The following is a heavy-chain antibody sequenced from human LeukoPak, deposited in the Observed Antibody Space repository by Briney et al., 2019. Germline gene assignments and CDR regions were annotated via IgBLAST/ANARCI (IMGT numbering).Heavy chain of an antibody. J-gene: IGHJ4*02. Sequence: ASVKVSCKASGGTFSSYAISWVRQATGQGLEWMGWVNPSSGVTRYAQKFQGRVTMTRNTSISTAYMELSSLRSEDTPVYYCAKNYDFLTGYASWGQGTLVTVSS. D-gene: IGHD3-9*01. CDR2: VNPSSGVT. V-gene: IGHV1-8*02. CDR3: AKNYDFLTGYAS. CDR1: GGTFSSYA.